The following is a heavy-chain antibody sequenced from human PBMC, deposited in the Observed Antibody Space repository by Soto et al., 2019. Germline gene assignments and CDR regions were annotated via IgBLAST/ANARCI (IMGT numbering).Heavy chain of an antibody. J-gene: IGHJ6*02. CDR1: GGTFSSYA. V-gene: IGHV1-69*13. CDR2: IIPIFGTA. CDR3: ARGDPGSNYYYYGMDV. D-gene: IGHD2-15*01. Sequence: ASVKVSCKASGGTFSSYAISWVRQAPGQGLEWMGGIIPIFGTANYAQKFQGRVTITADESTSTAYMELSSLRSEDTAVYYCARGDPGSNYYYYGMDVWGQGTTVTVSS.